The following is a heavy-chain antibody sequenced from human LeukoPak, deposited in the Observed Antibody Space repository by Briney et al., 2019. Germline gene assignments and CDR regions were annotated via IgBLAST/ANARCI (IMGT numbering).Heavy chain of an antibody. J-gene: IGHJ4*02. Sequence: GGSLRLSCAASGFTFSGHWMSWVRQAPGKGLEWVANINQGGSDKYYVDSVKGRFTISRDNANNLLYLQMNSLRADDTAVYYCAKDYSGGPHFDFWGQGTLITVSS. CDR3: AKDYSGGPHFDF. CDR1: GFTFSGHW. CDR2: INQGGSDK. D-gene: IGHD2-15*01. V-gene: IGHV3-7*03.